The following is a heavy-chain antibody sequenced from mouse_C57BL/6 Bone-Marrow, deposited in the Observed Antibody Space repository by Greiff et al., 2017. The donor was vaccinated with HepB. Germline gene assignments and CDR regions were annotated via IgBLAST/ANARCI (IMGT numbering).Heavy chain of an antibody. CDR2: IYPSDSET. D-gene: IGHD3-2*02. CDR3: ARMGERLRLAYAMDY. CDR1: GYTFTSYW. J-gene: IGHJ4*01. Sequence: QVQLQQSGAELVRPGSSVKLSCKASGYTFTSYWMDWVKQRPGQGLEWIGNIYPSDSETHYNQKFKDKATLTVDKSSSTAYMQLSSLTSEDSAVYYCARMGERLRLAYAMDYWGQGTSVTVSS. V-gene: IGHV1-61*01.